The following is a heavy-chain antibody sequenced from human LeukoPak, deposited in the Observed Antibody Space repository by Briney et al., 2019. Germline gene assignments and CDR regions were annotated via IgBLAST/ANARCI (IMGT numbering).Heavy chain of an antibody. D-gene: IGHD1-26*01. Sequence: PSETLSLTCSVSGDSINRYYWNWIRQPPGKGLEWIGYTHYSGSTTYNPSLKSRVTTSVDTSKNQFSLPLNSVTAADTAVYYCARWEGRMNAFDIWGQGTMVTVSS. CDR2: THYSGST. V-gene: IGHV4-59*08. J-gene: IGHJ3*02. CDR3: ARWEGRMNAFDI. CDR1: GDSINRYY.